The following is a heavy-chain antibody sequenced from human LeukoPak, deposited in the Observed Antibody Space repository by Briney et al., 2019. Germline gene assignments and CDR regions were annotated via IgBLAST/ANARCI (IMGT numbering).Heavy chain of an antibody. J-gene: IGHJ6*02. CDR2: ISDSGGS. CDR3: ARGPGGSGTRPPYTYYYGIYV. CDR1: GGSVSSGISY. D-gene: IGHD3-10*01. Sequence: PSETLSLTCSVSGGSVSSGISYWSWIRQPPGEGLEWIAYISDSGGSDYNPSLRGRVTISLDTSKNQFSLRLTSVTAADTAVYYCARGPGGSGTRPPYTYYYGIYVWGQGTTVTVSS. V-gene: IGHV4-61*01.